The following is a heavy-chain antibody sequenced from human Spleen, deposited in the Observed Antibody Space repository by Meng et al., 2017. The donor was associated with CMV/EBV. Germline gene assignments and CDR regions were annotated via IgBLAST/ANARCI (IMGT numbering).Heavy chain of an antibody. D-gene: IGHD3-16*01. CDR2: ISSSGSTI. J-gene: IGHJ5*02. V-gene: IGHV3-11*04. CDR1: GFTFSDYY. CDR3: ARDPNLRDRGWLDP. Sequence: GESLKISCAASGFTFSDYYMSWIRQAPGKGLEWVSYISSSGSTIYYADSVKGRFTISRDNAKNLVYLQMNSLRADDTAVYYCARDPNLRDRGWLDPWGQGTLVTVSS.